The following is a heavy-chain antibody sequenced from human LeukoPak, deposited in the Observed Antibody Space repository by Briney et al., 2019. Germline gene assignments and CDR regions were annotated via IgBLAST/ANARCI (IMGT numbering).Heavy chain of an antibody. J-gene: IGHJ4*02. CDR2: ITSSSSSM. D-gene: IGHD1-26*01. CDR1: GFTFSSYS. CDR3: ARVSGSYGDSAY. V-gene: IGHV3-48*04. Sequence: GGSLRLSCAASGFTFSSYSMNSVRQAPGKGLEWISYITSSSSSMYYADSVKGRFTISRDNAKNSLYLQMNSLRAEDTAVYYCARVSGSYGDSAYWGQGTLVTVSS.